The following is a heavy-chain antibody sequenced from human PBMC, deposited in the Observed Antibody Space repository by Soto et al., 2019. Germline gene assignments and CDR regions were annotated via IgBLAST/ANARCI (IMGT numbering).Heavy chain of an antibody. CDR2: INPSGGST. CDR3: ARADYYDSSGFYYDC. CDR1: GYIFTNHY. V-gene: IGHV1-46*01. Sequence: QVQLVQSGAEVKKPGASVKVSCKASGYIFTNHYIHWVRQAPGQGLEWMGIINPSGGSTNYLQKFQGRITMTRDTSTNTVYMELSSLRSEDTAVYFCARADYYDSSGFYYDCWGQGTLVTVSS. J-gene: IGHJ4*02. D-gene: IGHD3-22*01.